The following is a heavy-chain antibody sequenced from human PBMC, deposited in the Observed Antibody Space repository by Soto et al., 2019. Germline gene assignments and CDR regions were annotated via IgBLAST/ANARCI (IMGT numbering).Heavy chain of an antibody. J-gene: IGHJ6*02. V-gene: IGHV1-69*13. CDR2: IIPMFDST. D-gene: IGHD2-21*02. CDR3: ARRVVVTSVRDIAYYYYGLDV. CDR1: GVTFSSYA. Sequence: SVKVSCKAFGVTFSSYAICWVRQAPGQGLEWIGGIIPMFDSTNYAQKFQGRVTITADESTSTAFMELSSLRSEDTAVYYCARRVVVTSVRDIAYYYYGLDVWGQGTTVTVSS.